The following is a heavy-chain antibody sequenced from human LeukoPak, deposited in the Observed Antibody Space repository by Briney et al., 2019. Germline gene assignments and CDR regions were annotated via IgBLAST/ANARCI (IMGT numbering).Heavy chain of an antibody. D-gene: IGHD3-16*01. CDR2: IKQDGSEK. J-gene: IGHJ4*02. CDR1: GFTFSSYW. Sequence: GGSLRLSCAASGFTFSSYWMSWVRQAPGKGLEWVANIKQDGSEKYYVDSVKGRFTISRDNAKNSLYLQMNSLRAEDTAVYYCARRDGGVSRYFDYWGQGTLVTVSS. V-gene: IGHV3-7*01. CDR3: ARRDGGVSRYFDY.